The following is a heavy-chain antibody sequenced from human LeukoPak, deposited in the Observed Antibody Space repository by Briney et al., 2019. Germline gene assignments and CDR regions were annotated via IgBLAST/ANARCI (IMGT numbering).Heavy chain of an antibody. CDR3: ARDLIRNAFDI. Sequence: PSETLSLTCAVYGGSFSGYYWSWIRQPPGKGLEWIGEINHSGSTNYNPSLKSRVTISVDKSKNQFSLKLSSVTAADTAVYYCARDLIRNAFDIWGQGTMVTVSS. J-gene: IGHJ3*02. CDR2: INHSGST. CDR1: GGSFSGYY. V-gene: IGHV4-34*01. D-gene: IGHD2-8*01.